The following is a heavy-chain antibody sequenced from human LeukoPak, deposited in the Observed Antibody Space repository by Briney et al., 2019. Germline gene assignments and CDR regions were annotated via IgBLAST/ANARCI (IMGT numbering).Heavy chain of an antibody. CDR2: IWYDGSDE. V-gene: IGHV3-30*02. Sequence: GGSLRLSCAASKFIFSDYGMLWLRQAPGKGLEWVAFIWYDGSDEYYADSVKGRLTISRDNSKNTLYLQMNSLTTEDTAVYYCAKGGGELGSGSLDYWGQGTLVTVSS. CDR1: KFIFSDYG. J-gene: IGHJ4*02. CDR3: AKGGGELGSGSLDY. D-gene: IGHD3-10*01.